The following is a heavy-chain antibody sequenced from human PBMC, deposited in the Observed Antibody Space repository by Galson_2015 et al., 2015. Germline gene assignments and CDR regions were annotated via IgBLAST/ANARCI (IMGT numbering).Heavy chain of an antibody. J-gene: IGHJ4*02. V-gene: IGHV3-9*01. CDR3: AKDTGASRGSSVFDQ. CDR1: GFTFDDYA. Sequence: SLRLSCAASGFTFDDYAMHWVRRAPGKGLEWVSGIRWNSVTMGYADSVKGRFTISRDNAKNSLYLQINSLRPEDTALYYCAKDTGASRGSSVFDQWGQGTLVTVSS. CDR2: IRWNSVTM. D-gene: IGHD6-6*01.